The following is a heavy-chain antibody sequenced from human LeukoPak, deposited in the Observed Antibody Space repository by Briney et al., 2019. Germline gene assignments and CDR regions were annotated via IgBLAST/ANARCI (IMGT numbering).Heavy chain of an antibody. CDR3: AKSHSVEQRGYFDY. CDR1: GFTFSGFA. J-gene: IGHJ4*02. Sequence: GGSLRLSCAAYGFTFSGFAMTWVRQAPGKGLEWVATISDSGDSTYYADAVEGRFTISRDNSKDTLYVQMSSLRAEDAAVYYCAKSHSVEQRGYFDYWGQGTLVTVSS. CDR2: ISDSGDST. V-gene: IGHV3-23*01. D-gene: IGHD6-13*01.